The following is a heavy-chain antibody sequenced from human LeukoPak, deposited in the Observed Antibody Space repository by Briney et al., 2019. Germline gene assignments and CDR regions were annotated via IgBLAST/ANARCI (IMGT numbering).Heavy chain of an antibody. V-gene: IGHV4-59*01. Sequence: SETLSITCTVSSGSISSYYWNWIRQPPGKGLESIGYIYYSGSTNYNPSLKSRVTISVDTSKNQFSLKLRSVTAADTAVYYCARVTGYVIEDYFDYWGQGTLVTVSS. CDR2: IYYSGST. CDR1: SGSISSYY. J-gene: IGHJ4*02. CDR3: ARVTGYVIEDYFDY. D-gene: IGHD3-22*01.